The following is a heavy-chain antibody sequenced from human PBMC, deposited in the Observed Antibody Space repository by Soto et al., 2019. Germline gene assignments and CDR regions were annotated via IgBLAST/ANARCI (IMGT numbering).Heavy chain of an antibody. CDR1: GFTFSDYY. CDR2: ISSSSSYT. J-gene: IGHJ5*02. V-gene: IGHV3-11*06. CDR3: ARSPSGGPTWFDP. Sequence: QVQLVESGGGWVKPGGSLRLSCAASGFTFSDYYMSWFRQAPGKGLEWVSYISSSSSYTNYADSVKGRFTISRDNAKNSLYLQTNSLRAEDTAVYYGARSPSGGPTWFDPWGQGTLVTVSS. D-gene: IGHD2-15*01.